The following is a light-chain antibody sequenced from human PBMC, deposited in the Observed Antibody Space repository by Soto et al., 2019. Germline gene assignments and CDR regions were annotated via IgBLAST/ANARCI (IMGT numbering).Light chain of an antibody. CDR1: QSISSY. Sequence: DLLMTQSPSSLSASVGDRVTITCRASQSISSYLNWYQQKPGKAPKLLIYAASSLQSGVPSRFSCSGSGTYFTLTISSLQPEDFATYYCQQSYSTPWTFGQGTKVEIK. CDR2: AAS. J-gene: IGKJ1*01. CDR3: QQSYSTPWT. V-gene: IGKV1-39*01.